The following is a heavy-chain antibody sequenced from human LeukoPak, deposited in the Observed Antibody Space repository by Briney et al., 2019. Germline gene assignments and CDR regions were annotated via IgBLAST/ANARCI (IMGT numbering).Heavy chain of an antibody. CDR2: IYYSGST. CDR1: GGSISSGDYY. V-gene: IGHV4-30-4*01. Sequence: SETLSLTCTVSGGSISSGDYYWSWIRQPPGKGLEWIGYIYYSGSTYYNPSLKSRVTISVDTSKNQFSLKLSSVTAADTAVYYCARGNSGNVDTAMATFDYWGQGTLVTVSS. D-gene: IGHD5-18*01. J-gene: IGHJ4*02. CDR3: ARGNSGNVDTAMATFDY.